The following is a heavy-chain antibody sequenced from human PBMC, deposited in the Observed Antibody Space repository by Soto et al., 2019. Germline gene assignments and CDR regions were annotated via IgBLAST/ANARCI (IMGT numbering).Heavy chain of an antibody. CDR2: ISAHNGNT. J-gene: IGHJ4*02. CDR1: GYAFTTYG. V-gene: IGHV1-18*01. CDR3: AGGRYGDY. D-gene: IGHD1-1*01. Sequence: QVHLVQSGAEVKKPGASVKVSCQASGYAFTTYGITWVRQAPGQGREWMGWISAHNGNTNYAQKLQGRVTVTRDTSTSTAYMELRSLRSDDTAVYYCAGGRYGDYWGQGDLVTVSS.